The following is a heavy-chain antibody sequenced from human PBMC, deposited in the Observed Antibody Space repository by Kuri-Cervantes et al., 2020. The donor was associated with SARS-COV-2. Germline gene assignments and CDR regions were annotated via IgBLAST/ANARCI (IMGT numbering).Heavy chain of an antibody. Sequence: SETLSLTCAVYGGSFSGYNWTWIRQAPGKGLIWIGEVNDRGGTNSNPSVKSRVTISVDTSKNQFSLKLSSVTAADTAVYYCARKYQLLGGDFDYWGQGTLVTVSS. V-gene: IGHV4-34*01. CDR2: VNDRGGT. D-gene: IGHD2-2*01. CDR1: GGSFSGYN. J-gene: IGHJ4*02. CDR3: ARKYQLLGGDFDY.